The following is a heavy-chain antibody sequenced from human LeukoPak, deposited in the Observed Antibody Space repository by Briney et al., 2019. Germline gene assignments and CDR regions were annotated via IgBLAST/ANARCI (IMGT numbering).Heavy chain of an antibody. D-gene: IGHD3-10*01. CDR2: IYYSGST. J-gene: IGHJ5*02. CDR3: ARTAVELFAWFDP. Sequence: PSQTLSLTCTVSGGSISSGGYYWSWIRQHPGKGLEWIGYIYYSGSTYYNPSLKSRVTISVDTSKNQFSLKQSSVTAADTAVYYCARTAVELFAWFDPWGQGTLVTVSS. V-gene: IGHV4-31*03. CDR1: GGSISSGGYY.